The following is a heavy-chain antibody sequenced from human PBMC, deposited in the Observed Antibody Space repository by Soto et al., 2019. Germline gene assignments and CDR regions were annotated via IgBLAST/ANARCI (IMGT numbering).Heavy chain of an antibody. CDR1: GFSLSTSGVG. J-gene: IGHJ4*02. V-gene: IGHV2-5*02. CDR2: IYWDDDK. Sequence: QITLKESGPTLVKPTQTLTLTCTFSGFSLSTSGVGVGWSRQPPGKALEWLALIYWDDDKRYSPSLKSRLTNPQDTPKTQEVLTSPNMDPVNTSPYYSASLDSGGRYYFFDYWGQGTLVTVSS. CDR3: ASLDSGGRYYFFDY. D-gene: IGHD3-10*01.